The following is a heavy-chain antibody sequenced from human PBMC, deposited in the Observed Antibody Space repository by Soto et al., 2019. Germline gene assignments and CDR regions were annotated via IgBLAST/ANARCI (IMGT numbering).Heavy chain of an antibody. CDR3: AWEEIGYQNGVAVYNGMDV. J-gene: IGHJ6*02. CDR2: ISPDSGDT. CDR1: GYNFIKFG. D-gene: IGHD2-8*01. V-gene: IGHV1-18*01. Sequence: QVQLVQSGGEVKRPGASMKVSCKTSGYNFIKFGITWVRQAPGQGLEWLGWISPDSGDTNYAQKVQGRVTMTADTSTTTVYMELRSLRSDDTAMYYWAWEEIGYQNGVAVYNGMDVWGPGTTVTVTS.